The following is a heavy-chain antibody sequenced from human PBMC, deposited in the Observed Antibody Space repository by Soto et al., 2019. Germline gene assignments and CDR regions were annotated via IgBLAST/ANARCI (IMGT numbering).Heavy chain of an antibody. CDR1: GFTVSSNY. V-gene: IGHV3-53*01. CDR2: IYSGGST. Sequence: EVQLVESGGGLIQPGGSLRLSCAASGFTVSSNYMSWVRQAPGKGLEWVSVIYSGGSTYYADSVKGRFTISRDNSKNTLYLQMNSLRAEDTAVYYCARAVGYCSSTSCAYGMDVWGQGTTVTVSS. D-gene: IGHD2-2*01. J-gene: IGHJ6*02. CDR3: ARAVGYCSSTSCAYGMDV.